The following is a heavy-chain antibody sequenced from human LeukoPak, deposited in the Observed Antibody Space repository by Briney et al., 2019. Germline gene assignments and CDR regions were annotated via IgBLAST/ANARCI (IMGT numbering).Heavy chain of an antibody. Sequence: PGGSLRLSCAASGFTFRNYAMTRVRQAPGKGLEWVSDISGSADSTNYADSVKGRFTISRDNSKNTLYLQMNSPRAEDTAIYYCTKITTGTVNYWGQGTLVTVSS. CDR3: TKITTGTVNY. V-gene: IGHV3-23*01. CDR1: GFTFRNYA. D-gene: IGHD1-1*01. J-gene: IGHJ4*02. CDR2: ISGSADST.